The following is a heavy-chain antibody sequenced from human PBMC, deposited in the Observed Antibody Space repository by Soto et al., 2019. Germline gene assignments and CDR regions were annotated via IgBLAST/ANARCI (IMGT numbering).Heavy chain of an antibody. CDR2: IYHSGST. Sequence: QVQLQESGPGLVKPSGTLSLTCAVSGGSISSSNWWSWVRQPPGKGLEWIGEIYHSGSTNYTPSLKNRATISVDKSTNQFSLKLSSVTAADTAVYYCAREGYYDSSGYLHWFDPWGQGTLVTVSS. V-gene: IGHV4-4*02. D-gene: IGHD3-22*01. CDR1: GGSISSSNW. CDR3: AREGYYDSSGYLHWFDP. J-gene: IGHJ5*02.